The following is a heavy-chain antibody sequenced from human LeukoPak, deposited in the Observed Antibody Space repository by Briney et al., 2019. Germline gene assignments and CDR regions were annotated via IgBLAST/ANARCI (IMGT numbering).Heavy chain of an antibody. Sequence: GGSLRLSCAASGFTFSSYAMSWVRQAPGKGLEWVSGISGSGGNTYYADSVKGRFTISRDNSKNTLYLQMNSLRAEDTAVYYCAKVLTFYYDSSGNDAFDFWGQGTMVTVSS. CDR1: GFTFSSYA. J-gene: IGHJ3*01. V-gene: IGHV3-23*01. CDR2: ISGSGGNT. D-gene: IGHD3-22*01. CDR3: AKVLTFYYDSSGNDAFDF.